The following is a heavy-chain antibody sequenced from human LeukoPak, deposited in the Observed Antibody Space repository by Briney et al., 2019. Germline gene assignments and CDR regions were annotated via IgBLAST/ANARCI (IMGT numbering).Heavy chain of an antibody. Sequence: SETLSLTCTVSGGSIRSSYYYWGWIRQPPGKGLEWIGSIYDSGSTYYNPSLKSRVTISVDTSKNQFSLKLNSVTAADTAVYYCARGKRYFDYWGQGTLVTVSS. J-gene: IGHJ4*02. CDR1: GGSIRSSYYY. CDR3: ARGKRYFDY. CDR2: IYDSGST. V-gene: IGHV4-39*01.